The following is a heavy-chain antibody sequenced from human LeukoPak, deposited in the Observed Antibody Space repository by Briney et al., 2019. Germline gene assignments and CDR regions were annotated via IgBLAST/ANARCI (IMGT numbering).Heavy chain of an antibody. CDR3: ARGGLGRYFDY. J-gene: IGHJ4*02. V-gene: IGHV3-30*04. Sequence: GGSLRLSCAASGFTFSSYAMHWVRQAPGKGLEWVAVISYDGSNKYYADSVKGRFTISRDNSKNTLYLQMNSLRAEDTAVYYCARGGLGRYFDYWGQGTLVTVSS. CDR2: ISYDGSNK. CDR1: GFTFSSYA. D-gene: IGHD1-26*01.